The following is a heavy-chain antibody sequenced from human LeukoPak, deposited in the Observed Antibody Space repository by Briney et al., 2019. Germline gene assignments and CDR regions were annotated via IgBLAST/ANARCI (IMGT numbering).Heavy chain of an antibody. D-gene: IGHD5-12*01. J-gene: IGHJ5*02. Sequence: GGSLRLSCAASGFTFSRYEMNWVRQAPGKGLEWVSYISSSGSTIYYADSVKGRFTISRDNAKNSLYLQMNSLRAEDTAVYYCARRTIVATRDWFDPWGQGTLVTVSS. V-gene: IGHV3-48*03. CDR3: ARRTIVATRDWFDP. CDR1: GFTFSRYE. CDR2: ISSSGSTI.